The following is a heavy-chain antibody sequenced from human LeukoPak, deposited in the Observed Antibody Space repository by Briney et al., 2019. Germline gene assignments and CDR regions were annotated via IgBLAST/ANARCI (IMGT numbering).Heavy chain of an antibody. Sequence: SETLSLTCAVYGGSFSGYYWSWIRQPPGKGLEWIGEINHSGSTNYNPSLRSRVTISVDTSKNQFSLKLSSVTAADTAVYYCARGLGLRMVRGVSPPGYYYYMDVWGKGTTVTVSS. J-gene: IGHJ6*03. CDR2: INHSGST. CDR3: ARGLGLRMVRGVSPPGYYYYMDV. V-gene: IGHV4-34*01. D-gene: IGHD3-10*01. CDR1: GGSFSGYY.